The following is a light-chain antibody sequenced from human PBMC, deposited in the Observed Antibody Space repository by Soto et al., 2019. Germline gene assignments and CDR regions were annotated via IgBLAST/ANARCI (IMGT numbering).Light chain of an antibody. CDR3: SSYTSSSTLDVV. V-gene: IGLV2-14*01. CDR1: SSDVGGYNY. CDR2: DVS. Sequence: QSALTQPASVSGSPGQSITISCTGTSSDVGGYNYVSWYQQHPGKAPKLMIYDVSNRPSWVSNRFSGSKSCNTASLTISGLQAEDDADYYCSSYTSSSTLDVVFGGGTKLNVL. J-gene: IGLJ2*01.